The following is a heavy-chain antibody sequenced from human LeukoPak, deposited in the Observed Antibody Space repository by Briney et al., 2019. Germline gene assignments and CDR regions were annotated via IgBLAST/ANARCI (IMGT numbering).Heavy chain of an antibody. V-gene: IGHV4-39*07. CDR3: ARLPVRHSSGYYYTGGYFDY. J-gene: IGHJ4*02. CDR1: GGSISSSSYY. D-gene: IGHD3-22*01. Sequence: PSETLSLTCTVSGGSISSSSYYWGWIRQPPGKGLEWIGYIYYSGSTYYNPSLKSRVTMSVDTSKNQFSLKLSSVTAVDTAVYYCARLPVRHSSGYYYTGGYFDYWGQGTLVTVSS. CDR2: IYYSGST.